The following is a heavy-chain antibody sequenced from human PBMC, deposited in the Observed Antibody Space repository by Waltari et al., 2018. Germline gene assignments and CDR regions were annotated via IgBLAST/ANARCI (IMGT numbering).Heavy chain of an antibody. CDR3: ARIQHYYDSSGYPDY. CDR1: GGSISSYY. D-gene: IGHD3-22*01. V-gene: IGHV4-59*01. J-gene: IGHJ4*02. Sequence: QVQLQESGPGLVKPSETLSLTCTVSGGSISSYYWSWIRQPPGKGLEWIGYIYYSGSTNYNPSLKSRVTISVDTSKNQFSLKLSSVTAADTAVYYCARIQHYYDSSGYPDYWGQGTLVTVSS. CDR2: IYYSGST.